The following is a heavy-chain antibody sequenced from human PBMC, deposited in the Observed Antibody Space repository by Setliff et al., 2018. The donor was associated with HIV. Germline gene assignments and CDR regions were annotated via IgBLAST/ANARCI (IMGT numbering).Heavy chain of an antibody. V-gene: IGHV4-38-2*01. J-gene: IGHJ4*02. D-gene: IGHD1-1*01. CDR2: MFRTGTS. Sequence: PSETLSLTCAVSGYSIRSGYYWGWIRQSPGKGLEWIGTMFRTGTSYYNPSLMSRVTISVDTSKDQFSLKLRSVTAADTAVYYCARGASKELDYWGPGTLVTVSS. CDR1: GYSIRSGYY. CDR3: ARGASKELDY.